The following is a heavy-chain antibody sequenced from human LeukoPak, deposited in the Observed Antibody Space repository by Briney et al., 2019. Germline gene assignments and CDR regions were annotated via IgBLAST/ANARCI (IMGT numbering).Heavy chain of an antibody. CDR3: ARVPNYGDYADY. CDR2: ISSSSSYI. D-gene: IGHD4-17*01. V-gene: IGHV3-21*01. J-gene: IGHJ4*02. Sequence: GGSLRLSCAASGFTFSSYSMNWVRQAPGKGMEWVSSISSSSSYIYYADSVKGRFTISRDNAKNSLYLPMNSLRAEDTAVYYCARVPNYGDYADYWGQGTLVTVSS. CDR1: GFTFSSYS.